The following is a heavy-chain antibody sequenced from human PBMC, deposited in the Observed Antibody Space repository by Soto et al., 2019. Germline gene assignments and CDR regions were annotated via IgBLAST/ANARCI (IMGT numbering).Heavy chain of an antibody. J-gene: IGHJ4*02. CDR3: AKDPQYYDFWSGYSDY. CDR1: GFTFGSYG. D-gene: IGHD3-3*01. CDR2: MSFDGSNK. Sequence: QVQLVESGGGVVQPGGSLRLSCAASGFTFGSYGMHWVRQAPGKGLEWVAVMSFDGSNKYYADSVKGRFTISRDNSKNTLYLQMNSLRAEDTAVYYCAKDPQYYDFWSGYSDYWGQGTLVTVSS. V-gene: IGHV3-30*18.